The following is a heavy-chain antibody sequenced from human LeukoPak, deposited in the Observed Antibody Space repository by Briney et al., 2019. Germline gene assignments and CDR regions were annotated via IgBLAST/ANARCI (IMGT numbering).Heavy chain of an antibody. CDR3: ARDRTVVTPHMYYYMDV. V-gene: IGHV4-61*02. CDR2: IYSRGST. Sequence: SETLSLTCTVSGGSISSGSQYWSWIRQPAGKGLEWIGRIYSRGSTNSNPSLKSRVTISLDTSKNQFSLKLTSVTAADTAVYYCARDRTVVTPHMYYYMDVWGKGTTVTVSS. CDR1: GGSISSGSQY. J-gene: IGHJ6*03. D-gene: IGHD4-23*01.